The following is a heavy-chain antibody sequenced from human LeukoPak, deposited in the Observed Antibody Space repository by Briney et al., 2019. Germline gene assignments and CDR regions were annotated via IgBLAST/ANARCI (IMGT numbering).Heavy chain of an antibody. J-gene: IGHJ5*02. D-gene: IGHD3-3*01. Sequence: PSETLSLTCTVSGGSISSYYWGWIRQPPGKGPEWIGSIYYKGSTYYNPSLKSRVTISVDTSKIQFFLKLNSVTAADTAVYYCARGYYDFWSYRFDPWGQGTLVTVSS. V-gene: IGHV4-39*07. CDR2: IYYKGST. CDR3: ARGYYDFWSYRFDP. CDR1: GGSISSYY.